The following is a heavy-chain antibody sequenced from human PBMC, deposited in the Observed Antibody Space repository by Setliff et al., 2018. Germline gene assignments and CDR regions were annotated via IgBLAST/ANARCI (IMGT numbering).Heavy chain of an antibody. CDR1: GGSLSSGSYY. D-gene: IGHD3-10*01. CDR2: IYISGST. Sequence: SETLSLTCAVYGGSLSSGSYYWRWIRQPAGKGLEWIGHIYISGSTTYNPSLKSRVTISVDTSKNHLSLKLNSVTAADAAVRKCARVEYVLVWFGELSSPDYWGQGALVTVSS. V-gene: IGHV4-61*09. J-gene: IGHJ4*01. CDR3: ARVEYVLVWFGELSSPDY.